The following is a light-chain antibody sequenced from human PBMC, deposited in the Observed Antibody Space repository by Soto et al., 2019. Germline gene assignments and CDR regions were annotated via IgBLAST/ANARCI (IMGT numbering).Light chain of an antibody. CDR3: SSYTAYTPLWV. Sequence: QSALTQPASVSGSPGQSITISCTGTASDIGNYNYVSWYQLHPGKAPKLLIYGVTNRPSGVSNRFSGSKSGNAASLTISGLQDEDDADYYCSSYTAYTPLWVFGGGTKLTVL. CDR1: ASDIGNYNY. V-gene: IGLV2-14*01. J-gene: IGLJ3*02. CDR2: GVT.